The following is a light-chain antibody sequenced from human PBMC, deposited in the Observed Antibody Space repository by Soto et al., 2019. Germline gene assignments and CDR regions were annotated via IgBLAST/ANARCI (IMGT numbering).Light chain of an antibody. CDR3: NSYGSTSTRYV. CDR2: EVS. CDR1: SSDVGGYNY. Sequence: QSALTQPASVSGSPGQSITISCTGTSSDVGGYNYVSWYQQHPGKAPKLMIYEVSNRPSGVSNRFSGSKSGNTASQTISGLQSEDEADYFCNSYGSTSTRYVFGTGTKVTAL. V-gene: IGLV2-14*01. J-gene: IGLJ1*01.